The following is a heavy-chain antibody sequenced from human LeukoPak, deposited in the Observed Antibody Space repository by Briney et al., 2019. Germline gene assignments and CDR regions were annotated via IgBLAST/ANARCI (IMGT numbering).Heavy chain of an antibody. D-gene: IGHD5-12*01. CDR3: ARAATARGYSGYNNHPGYGMAV. CDR2: IYYSGST. CDR1: GGSISSSSYY. Sequence: PSETLSLTCTVSGGSISSSSYYWGWIRQPPGKGLEWIGSIYYSGSTNYNPSLKSRVTISVDTSKNQFSLKLSSGTAADTAVYYCARAATARGYSGYNNHPGYGMAVWGHGTTVTVS. J-gene: IGHJ6*02. V-gene: IGHV4-39*07.